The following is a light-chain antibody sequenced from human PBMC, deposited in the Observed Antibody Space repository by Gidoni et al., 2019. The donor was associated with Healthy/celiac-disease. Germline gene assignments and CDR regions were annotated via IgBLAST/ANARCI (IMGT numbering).Light chain of an antibody. J-gene: IGKJ4*01. CDR1: QSVSSN. V-gene: IGKV3-15*01. CDR2: GAS. CDR3: QQYNNWPLT. Sequence: ELVITQSPATLSVSPGERATLSCRASQSVSSNLAWSQQKPGKAPRLLIYGASTRATGIPARFSGSGSGTEFTLTISSLQSEDFAVYYCQQYNNWPLTFGGGTKVEIK.